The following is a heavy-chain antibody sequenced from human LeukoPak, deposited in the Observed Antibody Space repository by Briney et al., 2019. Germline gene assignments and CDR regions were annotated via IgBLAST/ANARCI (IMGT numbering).Heavy chain of an antibody. J-gene: IGHJ4*02. Sequence: GGSLRLSCAASGFTFSSNWMTWVRQAPGKGLEWVANIKQDGSEKYYVDSVEGRFTISRDNAKKSLYLQMNSLRAEDTAMYYCARDEYLRSGYYPNQAFDYWGQGTLVTVSS. CDR3: ARDEYLRSGYYPNQAFDY. V-gene: IGHV3-7*01. CDR2: IKQDGSEK. D-gene: IGHD3-3*01. CDR1: GFTFSSNW.